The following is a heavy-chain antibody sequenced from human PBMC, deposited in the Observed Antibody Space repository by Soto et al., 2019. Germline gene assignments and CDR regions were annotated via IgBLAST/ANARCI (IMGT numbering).Heavy chain of an antibody. V-gene: IGHV1-3*01. CDR2: INATDDTT. J-gene: IGHJ4*02. Sequence: ASVKVSCKASGYTFTSYAMHWVRQAPGQRLEWMGWINATDDTTTYAQNFQGRVTITADTSANTVYMELSSLRSDDTAVYYCVRVVAIPGYPDNWGQGTLDTVSS. CDR3: VRVVAIPGYPDN. D-gene: IGHD5-12*01. CDR1: GYTFTSYA.